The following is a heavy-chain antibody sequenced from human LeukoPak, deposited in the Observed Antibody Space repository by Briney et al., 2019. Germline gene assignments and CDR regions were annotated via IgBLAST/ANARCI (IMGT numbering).Heavy chain of an antibody. V-gene: IGHV3-23*01. Sequence: GGSLRLSCAASGFTFNNYAMSWVRQAPGKGLQWVSSLSGSGGSAYYADSVKGRFTISRDNSKNTLFLQMNSLRAEDTAVYYCARDLSGSYVFDYWGQGTLVTVSS. J-gene: IGHJ4*02. CDR2: LSGSGGSA. CDR1: GFTFNNYA. CDR3: ARDLSGSYVFDY. D-gene: IGHD1-26*01.